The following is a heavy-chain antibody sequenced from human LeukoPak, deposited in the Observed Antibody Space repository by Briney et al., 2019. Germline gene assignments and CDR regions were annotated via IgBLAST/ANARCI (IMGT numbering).Heavy chain of an antibody. CDR1: GFTFSSYA. J-gene: IGHJ4*02. CDR2: SAHDEVGK. D-gene: IGHD4/OR15-4a*01. Sequence: PGGSLRFSCVASGFTFSSYAMAWIRQAPGKGLEWVAVSAHDEVGKQFADSVKGRFTLSRDNSRDSVHLQMNRLRDEDTAVYYCAKDRGYGEHEPFESWGQGSLVTVSS. V-gene: IGHV3-30*18. CDR3: AKDRGYGEHEPFES.